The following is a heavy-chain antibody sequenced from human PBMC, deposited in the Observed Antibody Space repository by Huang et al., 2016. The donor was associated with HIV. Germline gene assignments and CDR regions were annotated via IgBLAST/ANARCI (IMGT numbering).Heavy chain of an antibody. CDR1: GGSISGSRYF. Sequence: QLQLQESGPGPVKPSATLSLTCSVSGGSISGSRYFWGWIRQPPGKGLGWIGSIYYGGDSHYSPSLKRRGTISVDTSKNQFALKLSSVTAADTAVYYCARGQSGPSQWLASLGNYYYYMDVWGKGTTVTVSS. CDR3: ARGQSGPSQWLASLGNYYYYMDV. CDR2: IYYGGDS. J-gene: IGHJ6*03. V-gene: IGHV4-39*01. D-gene: IGHD6-19*01.